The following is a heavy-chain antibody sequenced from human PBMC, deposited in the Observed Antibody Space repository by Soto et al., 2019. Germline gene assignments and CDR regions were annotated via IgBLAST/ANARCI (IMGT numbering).Heavy chain of an antibody. V-gene: IGHV1-18*01. CDR2: ISTYNDNT. J-gene: IGHJ4*02. CDR3: ARGYSSAWYYFDY. Sequence: ASVKVSCKASGYTFTSYGIGWVRQAPGQGLEWMGWISTYNDNTNYAQMFQGRVTMTTDTSASTAYMELSSLRSDDTAIYYCARGYSSAWYYFDYWGQGTLVTVSS. CDR1: GYTFTSYG. D-gene: IGHD6-19*01.